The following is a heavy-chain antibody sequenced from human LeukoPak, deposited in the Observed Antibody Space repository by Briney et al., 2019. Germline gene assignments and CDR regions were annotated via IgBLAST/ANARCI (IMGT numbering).Heavy chain of an antibody. Sequence: RGSLRLSCAASGFTFSSYGMHWVRQAPGKGLEWVAVTWYDGSNKYYADSVKGRFTISRDNSKNTLYLQMDSLRAEDTAVYYCARGEYYYDSSGYDYWGQGTLVTVSS. V-gene: IGHV3-33*01. CDR1: GFTFSSYG. J-gene: IGHJ4*02. CDR2: TWYDGSNK. D-gene: IGHD3-22*01. CDR3: ARGEYYYDSSGYDY.